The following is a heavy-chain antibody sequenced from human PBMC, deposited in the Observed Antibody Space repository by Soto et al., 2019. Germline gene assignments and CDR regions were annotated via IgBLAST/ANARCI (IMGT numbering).Heavy chain of an antibody. CDR3: ARVRSSGWPLDY. D-gene: IGHD6-19*01. Sequence: EVQLLESGGGLVQPGGSLRLSCAASGFTFSSYAMSWVRQAPGKGLEWVSAISGSGGSTYYADSVKGRFTISRDNSKNSVYLQMNSLRGEDTGVYYCARVRSSGWPLDYWGQGTLVTVSS. V-gene: IGHV3-23*01. CDR2: ISGSGGST. CDR1: GFTFSSYA. J-gene: IGHJ4*02.